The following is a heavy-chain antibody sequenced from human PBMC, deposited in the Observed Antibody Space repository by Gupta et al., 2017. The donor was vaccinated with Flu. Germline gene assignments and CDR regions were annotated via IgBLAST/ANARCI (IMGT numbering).Heavy chain of an antibody. V-gene: IGHV3-48*03. CDR1: GFFVCGQD. CDR2: ISSRGDI. D-gene: IGHD1-26*01. CDR3: ARGHWDK. J-gene: IGHJ4*02. Sequence: VLLVESGGGLVQPGGSLSLSCVASGFFVCGQDRSWVRRAPGSGLEGISFISSRGDIYYGDTVRGRFTITRDNTKNSVYLQRSGLRDEDTARYYCARGHWDKWGQGTQVTVSS.